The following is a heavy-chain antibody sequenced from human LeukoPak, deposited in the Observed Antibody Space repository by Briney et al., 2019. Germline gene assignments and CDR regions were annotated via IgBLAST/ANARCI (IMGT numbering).Heavy chain of an antibody. V-gene: IGHV1-2*02. Sequence: ASVKVSCKVSGYTLTELSMHWVRQAPGQGLEWMGWINPNSGGTNYAQKFQGRVTMTRDTSISTAYMELSRLRSDDTAVYYCAGGWYMDYWGQGTLVTVSS. CDR2: INPNSGGT. D-gene: IGHD6-19*01. CDR1: GYTLTELS. J-gene: IGHJ4*02. CDR3: AGGWYMDY.